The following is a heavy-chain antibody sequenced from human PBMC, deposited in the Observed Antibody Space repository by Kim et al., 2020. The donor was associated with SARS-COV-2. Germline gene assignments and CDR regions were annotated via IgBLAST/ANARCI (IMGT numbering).Heavy chain of an antibody. J-gene: IGHJ4*02. Sequence: ATEYAVSMKGRSTVSRDDSKNTAYRQMNGLKAEDTAVYYCATYIAYFFNYWGQGILVTVSS. CDR2: AT. V-gene: IGHV3-73*01. D-gene: IGHD2-21*01. CDR3: ATYIAYFFNY.